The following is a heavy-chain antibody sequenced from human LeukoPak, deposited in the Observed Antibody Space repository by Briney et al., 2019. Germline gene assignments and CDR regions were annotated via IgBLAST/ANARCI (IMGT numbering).Heavy chain of an antibody. Sequence: GASVKVSCKASGGTFSSYAISWVRQAPGQGLKWMGRIIPILGIANYAQKFQGRVTIVADKSTSTAYMELSSLRSEDTAVYYCASQYGARRAGGMDVWGQGTTVTVSS. CDR1: GGTFSSYA. V-gene: IGHV1-69*04. J-gene: IGHJ6*02. D-gene: IGHD4/OR15-4a*01. CDR3: ASQYGARRAGGMDV. CDR2: IIPILGIA.